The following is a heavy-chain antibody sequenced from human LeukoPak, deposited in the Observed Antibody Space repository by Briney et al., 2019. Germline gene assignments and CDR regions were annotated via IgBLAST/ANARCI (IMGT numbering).Heavy chain of an antibody. CDR1: GGSFSGYY. J-gene: IGHJ4*02. Sequence: PSETLSLTCAVYGGSFSGYYWSWIRQPPGKGLEWIGEINHSGSTNYNPSLKSRVTISVDTSKNQFSLKLSSVTAADTAVYYCARRRRVPAAHYYFDYWGQGTLVTVSS. D-gene: IGHD2-2*01. CDR3: ARRRRVPAAHYYFDY. V-gene: IGHV4-34*01. CDR2: INHSGST.